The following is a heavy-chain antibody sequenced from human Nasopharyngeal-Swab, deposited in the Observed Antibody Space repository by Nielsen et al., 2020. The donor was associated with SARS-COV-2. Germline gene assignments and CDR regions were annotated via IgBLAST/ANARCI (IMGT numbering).Heavy chain of an antibody. CDR2: ISGSGGST. V-gene: IGHV3-23*01. J-gene: IGHJ4*02. CDR1: GFTFSSYA. CDR3: ARGRPIAAAGPRGYFDY. Sequence: GESLKISCAASGFTFSSYAMSWVRQAPGKGLEWVSAISGSGGSTYYADSVKGRFTISRDNSKNTLYLQMNSLRAEDTAVYYCARGRPIAAAGPRGYFDYWGQGTLVTVSS. D-gene: IGHD6-13*01.